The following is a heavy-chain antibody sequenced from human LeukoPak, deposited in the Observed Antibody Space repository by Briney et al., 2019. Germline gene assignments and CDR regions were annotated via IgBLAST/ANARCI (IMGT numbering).Heavy chain of an antibody. CDR3: ARDPYCSGGSCYEFDP. V-gene: IGHV4-59*01. J-gene: IGHJ5*02. D-gene: IGHD2-15*01. CDR2: IYYSGST. CDR1: GGSISSYY. Sequence: KTSETLSLTCTVSGGSISSYYWSWIRQPPGNGLEWIGYIYYSGSTNYNPSLKSRVTISVDTSKNQFSLKLSSVTAADTAVYYCARDPYCSGGSCYEFDPWGQGTLVTVSS.